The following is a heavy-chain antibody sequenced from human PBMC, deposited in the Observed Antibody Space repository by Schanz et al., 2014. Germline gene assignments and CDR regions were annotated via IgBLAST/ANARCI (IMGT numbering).Heavy chain of an antibody. Sequence: QVQLQESGPGLVKPSQTLSLTCNVSGDSMSSGGYYWNWIRQHPGKGLECIGYIYDSGNTYYNPSLKSRVTMSIDTSENQFSLNLRSVTGADTAVYYCARLLAPSFCCGMDLWGRGTSVTVSS. CDR2: IYDSGNT. J-gene: IGHJ6*02. CDR1: GDSMSSGGYY. V-gene: IGHV4-31*03. CDR3: ARLLAPSFCCGMDL. D-gene: IGHD2-8*02.